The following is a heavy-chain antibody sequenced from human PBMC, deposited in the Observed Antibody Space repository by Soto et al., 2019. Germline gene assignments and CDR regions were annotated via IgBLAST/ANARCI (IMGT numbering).Heavy chain of an antibody. Sequence: QVQLQESGPGLVKPSQTLSLTCTVSGGSISSGGYYWSWIRQHPGKGLEWIGYIYYSGSTYYNPSLKSRVTLSVDASKTQFSLKLSSVTAADTAVYYCARGESGVWGSYRYNWFHPWGQGTLVTVSS. J-gene: IGHJ5*02. D-gene: IGHD3-16*02. CDR3: ARGESGVWGSYRYNWFHP. V-gene: IGHV4-31*03. CDR1: GGSISSGGYY. CDR2: IYYSGST.